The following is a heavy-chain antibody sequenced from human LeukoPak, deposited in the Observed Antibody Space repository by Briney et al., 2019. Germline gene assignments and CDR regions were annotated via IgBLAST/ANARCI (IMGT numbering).Heavy chain of an antibody. CDR1: GGPISSGSYY. CDR3: ASSLGTTADFDY. Sequence: ASQTLSLTCTVSGGPISSGSYYWSWIRQPAGKGLEWIGRIYTSGGTNYDPSLKSRVTISVDTSKNQFSLKLSSVTAADTAVYYCASSLGTTADFDYWGQGTLVTVSS. CDR2: IYTSGGT. V-gene: IGHV4-61*02. J-gene: IGHJ4*02. D-gene: IGHD1-1*01.